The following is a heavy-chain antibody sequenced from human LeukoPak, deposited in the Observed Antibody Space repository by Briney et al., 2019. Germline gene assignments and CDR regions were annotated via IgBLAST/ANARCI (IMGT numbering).Heavy chain of an antibody. CDR3: ASSTRRDYVPPFDY. V-gene: IGHV3-11*01. CDR1: GFTFSDYY. D-gene: IGHD3-16*01. CDR2: ISSSGSTI. Sequence: PGGSLRLSCAASGFTFSDYYMSWIRQAPGKGLEWVSYISSSGSTIYYADSVKGRFTISRDNAKNSLYLQMNSLRVEDTALYYCASSTRRDYVPPFDYWGQGTLVTVSS. J-gene: IGHJ4*02.